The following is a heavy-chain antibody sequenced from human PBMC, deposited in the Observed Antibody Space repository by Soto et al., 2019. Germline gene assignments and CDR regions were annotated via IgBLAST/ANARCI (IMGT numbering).Heavy chain of an antibody. CDR3: VKGEYYYDSSGYYPFDY. J-gene: IGHJ4*02. D-gene: IGHD3-22*01. CDR1: GFTFSSYA. CDR2: ISYDGSNK. Sequence: GGSLRLSCAASGFTFSSYAMHWVRQAPGKGLEWVAVISYDGSNKYYADSVKGRFTISRDNSENTQYLQMSSLRADDTSVYYCVKGEYYYDSSGYYPFDYWGQGTLVTVSS. V-gene: IGHV3-30*14.